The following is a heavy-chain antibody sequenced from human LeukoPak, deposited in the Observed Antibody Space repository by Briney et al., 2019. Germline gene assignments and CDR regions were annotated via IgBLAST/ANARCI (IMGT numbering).Heavy chain of an antibody. CDR2: ISISGSTI. J-gene: IGHJ5*02. CDR1: GFTFSTYE. V-gene: IGHV3-48*03. CDR3: ARGPLHVVVPAATWFDP. Sequence: GGSLRLSCAASGFTFSTYEMNRVRQAPGKGLEGVSYISISGSTIYYADSVKGRFTISRDNAKDSLYLQMNSLRAEDTAVYYCARGPLHVVVPAATWFDPWGQGILVTVSS. D-gene: IGHD2-2*01.